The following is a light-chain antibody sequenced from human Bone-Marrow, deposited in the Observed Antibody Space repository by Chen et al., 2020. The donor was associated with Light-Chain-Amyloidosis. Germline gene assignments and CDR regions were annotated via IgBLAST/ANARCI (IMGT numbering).Light chain of an antibody. CDR1: NIGSTS. J-gene: IGLJ3*02. CDR3: QVWDRSSDRPV. Sequence: SVLTQPSSVSVAPRQTATVACGGNNIGSTSVHWYQQTPGQAPLLVVYDDSDRPSGIPERLSGSNSGNTATLTISRVEAGDEADYYCQVWDRSSDRPVFGGGTKLTVL. V-gene: IGLV3-21*02. CDR2: DDS.